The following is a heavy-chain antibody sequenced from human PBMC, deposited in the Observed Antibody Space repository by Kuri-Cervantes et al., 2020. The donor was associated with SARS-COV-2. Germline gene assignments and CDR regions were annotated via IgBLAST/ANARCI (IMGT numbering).Heavy chain of an antibody. Sequence: GSLRLSCSVSGASISSNTYYWGWIRQPPGKELEWIGSVSYTGNTYLNPSLKSRVTISVHTSKTQFSLNLSSVTVADTAVYYCARQVELSLDEYGMDIWGQGTTVTVSS. CDR2: VSYTGNT. J-gene: IGHJ6*02. V-gene: IGHV4-39*01. CDR1: GASISSNTYY. D-gene: IGHD1-7*01. CDR3: ARQVELSLDEYGMDI.